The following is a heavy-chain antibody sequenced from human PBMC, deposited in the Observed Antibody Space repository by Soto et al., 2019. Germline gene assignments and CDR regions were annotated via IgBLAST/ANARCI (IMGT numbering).Heavy chain of an antibody. J-gene: IGHJ4*02. CDR2: VYHSGST. CDR1: GASVCTKNW. D-gene: IGHD6-13*01. CDR3: AVPGAGDFDY. V-gene: IGHV4-4*02. Sequence: PSGTMSLTCAVSGASVCTKNWWSWVRQPPGKGLEWIGEVYHSGSTNCNPSLKSRVTISIDKSKNQFSLRLTSMTAADTAVYYCAVPGAGDFDYWSQGALVTVYS.